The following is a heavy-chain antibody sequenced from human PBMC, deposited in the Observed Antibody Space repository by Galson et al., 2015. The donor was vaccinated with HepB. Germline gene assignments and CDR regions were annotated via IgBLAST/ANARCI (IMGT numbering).Heavy chain of an antibody. CDR3: ARIRSYDSSGYYWIWYFDL. CDR1: GFSLTNARLG. J-gene: IGHJ2*01. D-gene: IGHD3-22*01. V-gene: IGHV2-26*01. Sequence: PALVKPTQTLTLTCTVSGFSLTNARLGVSWIRQPPGKALEWLAHIFSNDEKSYSTSLESRLTISKDISKSQVVLTMTNMDPVDTATYYCARIRSYDSSGYYWIWYFDLWGRGTLVTVSS. CDR2: IFSNDEK.